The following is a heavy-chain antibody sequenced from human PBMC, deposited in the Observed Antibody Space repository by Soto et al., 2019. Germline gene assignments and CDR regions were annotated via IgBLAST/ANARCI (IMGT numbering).Heavy chain of an antibody. CDR3: ARVLFDIAAAGPFDY. CDR1: GYTFTSYG. D-gene: IGHD6-13*01. CDR2: ISAYNGNT. Sequence: QVQRVQSGAEVKKPGASVKVSCKASGYTFTSYGISWVRQAPGQGLEWMGWISAYNGNTNYAQKLQGRVTMTTDTSTSTAYMELRSLRSDDTAAYYCARVLFDIAAAGPFDYWGQGTLVTVSS. V-gene: IGHV1-18*01. J-gene: IGHJ4*02.